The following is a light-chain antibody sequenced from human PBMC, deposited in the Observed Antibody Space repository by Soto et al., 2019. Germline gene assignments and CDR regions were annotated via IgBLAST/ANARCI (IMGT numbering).Light chain of an antibody. J-gene: IGKJ2*01. V-gene: IGKV3-15*01. CDR1: QSVRIN. CDR2: GAS. Sequence: EIVMTQSPATLAVSPGERATLSCRASQSVRINVAWYQQKNGQAPRLLVYGASTRASGIPDRFSGSGSGTEFTLTISSLQSEDFAVYYCQQYNDWLYTFGQGTKLEIK. CDR3: QQYNDWLYT.